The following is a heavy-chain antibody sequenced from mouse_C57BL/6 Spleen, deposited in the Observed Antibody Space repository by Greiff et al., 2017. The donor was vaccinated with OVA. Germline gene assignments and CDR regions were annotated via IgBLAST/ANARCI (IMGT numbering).Heavy chain of an antibody. CDR3: ARELLLSFMDY. CDR1: GYTFTSYW. CDR2: INPSNGGT. V-gene: IGHV1-53*01. J-gene: IGHJ4*01. Sequence: QVQLQQPGTELVKPGASVKLSCPASGYTFTSYWMHWVTQRPGQGLEWIGNINPSNGGTNYNDKFKGKATLTVDKSSSTAYMHLSILTSEDAAVYYCARELLLSFMDYWGQGTSVTVSS. D-gene: IGHD1-1*01.